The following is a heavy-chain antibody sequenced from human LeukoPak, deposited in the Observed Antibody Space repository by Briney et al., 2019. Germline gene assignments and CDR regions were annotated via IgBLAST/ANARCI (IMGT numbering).Heavy chain of an antibody. CDR1: EFTFSSYG. CDR3: AKCLDSSGYPPDY. D-gene: IGHD3-22*01. J-gene: IGHJ4*02. Sequence: GGSLRLSCAASEFTFSSYGMHWVRQAPGKGLEWVAVISYDGSNKYYTDSVKGRFTISRDNSKNTLYLQMNSLRAEDTAVYYCAKCLDSSGYPPDYWGQGTLVTVSS. CDR2: ISYDGSNK. V-gene: IGHV3-30*18.